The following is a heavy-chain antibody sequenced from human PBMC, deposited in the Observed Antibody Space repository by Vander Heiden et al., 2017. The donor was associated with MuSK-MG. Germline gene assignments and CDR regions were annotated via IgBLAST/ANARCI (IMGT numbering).Heavy chain of an antibody. CDR3: ARGYCSGGSCLNWFDP. Sequence: HVQLVQSGAEVKKPGASVRVSCTASGYTFTSYGISWVRQAPGQGLEWMGWISAYNGNTNYAQKLQGRVTMTTDTSTSTAYMELRSLRSDDTAVYYCARGYCSGGSCLNWFDPWGQGTLVTVSS. V-gene: IGHV1-18*01. J-gene: IGHJ5*02. CDR2: ISAYNGNT. D-gene: IGHD2-15*01. CDR1: GYTFTSYG.